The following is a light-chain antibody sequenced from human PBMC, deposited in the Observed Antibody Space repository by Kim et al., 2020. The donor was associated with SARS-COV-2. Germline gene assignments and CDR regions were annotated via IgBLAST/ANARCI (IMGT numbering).Light chain of an antibody. J-gene: IGKJ2*01. CDR3: QQYGNSPLT. CDR2: GAS. Sequence: WSPGERATLSCRASQSVDRSYLAWYQQMPGQAPRLLIFGASSRATDIPERFSGSVSGTDFTLTISRLEPEDFAVYYCQQYGNSPLTFGQGTKLEIK. CDR1: QSVDRSY. V-gene: IGKV3-20*01.